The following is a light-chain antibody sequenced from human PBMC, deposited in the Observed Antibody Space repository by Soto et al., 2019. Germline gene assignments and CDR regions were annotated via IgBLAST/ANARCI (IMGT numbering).Light chain of an antibody. CDR3: SSYTSSYTWV. Sequence: QSALTQPASVSGSPGQSITISCTGTSSDVGSYNLVSWYQQHPGKAPKLMIYEGSKRPSGVSNRFSGSKSGNAASLTISGLQAEDGGDYYCSSYTSSYTWVFGGGTKVTVL. CDR2: EGS. CDR1: SSDVGSYNL. J-gene: IGLJ3*02. V-gene: IGLV2-14*02.